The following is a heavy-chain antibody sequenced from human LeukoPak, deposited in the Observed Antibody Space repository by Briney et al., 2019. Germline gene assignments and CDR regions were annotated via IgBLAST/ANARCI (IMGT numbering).Heavy chain of an antibody. Sequence: GSLRLSCAASAFTFSSYGMHWVRQAPGKGLEWVAVISYDGSDKYYADSVKGRFTISRDNSKNTLYLQMNSLRAEDTAVYYCAKDISGGDCPDYWGQGTLVTVSS. CDR2: ISYDGSDK. D-gene: IGHD2-21*02. J-gene: IGHJ4*02. CDR1: AFTFSSYG. V-gene: IGHV3-30*18. CDR3: AKDISGGDCPDY.